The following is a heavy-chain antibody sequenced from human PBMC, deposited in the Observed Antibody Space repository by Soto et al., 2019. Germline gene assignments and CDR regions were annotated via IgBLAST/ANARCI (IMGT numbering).Heavy chain of an antibody. CDR2: ISGSGGST. J-gene: IGHJ3*02. CDR3: AKGNSWSPALVLDI. D-gene: IGHD1-7*01. V-gene: IGHV3-23*01. CDR1: GFTFISYA. Sequence: GGFLRLSCAASGFTFISYAMNWVRQAPGKGLEWVSAISGSGGSTYYADSVKGRFTISRDSSKNTLYLQMNSLRAEDTAVYYCAKGNSWSPALVLDIWGQGTMVTVSS.